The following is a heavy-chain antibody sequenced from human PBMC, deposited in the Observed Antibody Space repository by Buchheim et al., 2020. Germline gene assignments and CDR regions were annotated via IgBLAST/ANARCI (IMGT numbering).Heavy chain of an antibody. CDR1: GFTFSNYA. D-gene: IGHD3-3*01. CDR3: AKSVDFSAYYGMDV. CDR2: ISGNIINT. V-gene: IGHV3-23*01. J-gene: IGHJ6*02. Sequence: DVQLLESGGGLIQPGGSLRLSCAASGFTFSNYAMSWVRQAPGKGLEWVSSISGNIINTYYAASMKGRFTVSRDNSKNMLLLQMGTLRVEDTAAYYCAKSVDFSAYYGMDVWGQGTT.